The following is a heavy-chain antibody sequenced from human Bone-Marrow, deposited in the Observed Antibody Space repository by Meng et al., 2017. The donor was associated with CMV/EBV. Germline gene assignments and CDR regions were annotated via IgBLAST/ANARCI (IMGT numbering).Heavy chain of an antibody. Sequence: GGSLRLSCTASGFTFGDYAMSWVRQAPGKGLEWVGFIRSKTFGGTTENAACGKGRFTISRDESHSIGYLQMNSLKTEDTAVYYFTRSWEIPYCSSNRCYYFDYWGQGTLVTVSS. CDR2: IRSKTFGGTT. CDR1: GFTFGDYA. CDR3: TRSWEIPYCSSNRCYYFDY. J-gene: IGHJ4*02. D-gene: IGHD2-2*01. V-gene: IGHV3-49*04.